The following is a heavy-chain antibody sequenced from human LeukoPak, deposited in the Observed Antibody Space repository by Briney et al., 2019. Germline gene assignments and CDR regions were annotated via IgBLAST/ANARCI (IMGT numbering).Heavy chain of an antibody. CDR1: GYTFTGYY. J-gene: IGHJ4*02. CDR2: INPNSGGT. Sequence: ASVKVSCKASGYTFTGYYMHWVRQAPGQGLEWMGWINPNSGGTNYAQKFQGRVTMTRDTSISTAYMELSRLRSDDTAVYYCARVEGYDYVWGSYRSDRLDYWGQGTLVTVSP. D-gene: IGHD3-16*02. CDR3: ARVEGYDYVWGSYRSDRLDY. V-gene: IGHV1-2*02.